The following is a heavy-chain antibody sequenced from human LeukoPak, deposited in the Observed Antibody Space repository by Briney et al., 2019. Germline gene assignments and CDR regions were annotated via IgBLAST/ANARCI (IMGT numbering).Heavy chain of an antibody. CDR2: INSAGSIT. CDR3: VRGDDYSTFDY. D-gene: IGHD4-11*01. Sequence: TGGSLRLSCAASGFAFSNYWMHWVRQGPGKGLVWVSRINSAGSITNYADSVKGRFTISRDNDKNTVYLQMNSLRAEDTAVYYCVRGDDYSTFDYSGQGTLVTVSS. V-gene: IGHV3-74*01. J-gene: IGHJ4*02. CDR1: GFAFSNYW.